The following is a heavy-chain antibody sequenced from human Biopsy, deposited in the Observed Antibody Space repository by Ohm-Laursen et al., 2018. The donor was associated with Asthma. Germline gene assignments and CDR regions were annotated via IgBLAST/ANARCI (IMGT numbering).Heavy chain of an antibody. CDR2: IKHDGSEK. CDR3: ARTFHLWSPYHAEHYQL. D-gene: IGHD3-3*01. J-gene: IGHJ1*01. CDR1: GFTFVDYL. Sequence: SLRLSCVASGFTFVDYLMSWVRQVPGQGLAWVANIKHDGSEKNHVDSLKGRFTISRDKAKNLLFLQMNSLRAEDTAVYYCARTFHLWSPYHAEHYQLWGQGTLVTVSS. V-gene: IGHV3-7*01.